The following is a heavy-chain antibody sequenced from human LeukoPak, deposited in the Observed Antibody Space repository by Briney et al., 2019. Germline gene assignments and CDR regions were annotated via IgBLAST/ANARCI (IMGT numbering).Heavy chain of an antibody. D-gene: IGHD3-10*01. Sequence: SVKVSCKACGGTFSSYAISWVRQAPGQGLEWMGGIIPIFGTANYAQKFQGRVTITADESTSTAYMELSSLRSEDTAVYYCARDGYYGSGSYPLNRFDYWGQGTLVTVSS. CDR2: IIPIFGTA. J-gene: IGHJ4*02. V-gene: IGHV1-69*01. CDR3: ARDGYYGSGSYPLNRFDY. CDR1: GGTFSSYA.